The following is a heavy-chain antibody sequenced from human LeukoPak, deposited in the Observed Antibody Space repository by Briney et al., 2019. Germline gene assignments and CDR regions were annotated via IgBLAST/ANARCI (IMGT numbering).Heavy chain of an antibody. J-gene: IGHJ4*02. V-gene: IGHV4-39*07. CDR2: IYYSGST. CDR3: ARAPGLAAAGTFDY. Sequence: SETLSLTCTVSGGSISSSSYYWGWIRQPPGKGLEWIGSIYYSGSTYYNPSLKSRVTISVDTSKNQFSLKLSSVTAADTAVYYCARAPGLAAAGTFDYWGQGTLVTVSS. CDR1: GGSISSSSYY. D-gene: IGHD6-13*01.